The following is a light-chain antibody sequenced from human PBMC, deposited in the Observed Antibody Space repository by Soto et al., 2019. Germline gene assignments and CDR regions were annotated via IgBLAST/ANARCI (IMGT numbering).Light chain of an antibody. J-gene: IGKJ1*01. CDR2: DAS. Sequence: DIQMTQSPSTLSASVGDRVTITCRASQSINSWLAWYQQKTGRAPKLLIFDASNLESGVPSRFSGSGSGTEFTLTINSLQPDDFASYYCHQYKSYWTFGQG. CDR3: HQYKSYWT. V-gene: IGKV1-5*01. CDR1: QSINSW.